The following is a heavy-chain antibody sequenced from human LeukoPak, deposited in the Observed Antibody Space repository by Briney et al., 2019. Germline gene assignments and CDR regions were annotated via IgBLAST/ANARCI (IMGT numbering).Heavy chain of an antibody. CDR2: IKQDGSEK. J-gene: IGHJ3*02. CDR3: AKDFIYGGWGNAFDI. CDR1: GFTFSNYW. V-gene: IGHV3-7*01. Sequence: PGGSLRLSCAASGFTFSNYWMSWVRQAPGKGLEWVANIKQDGSEKNYVGSVKGRFTISRDNSKNTLYLQVNSLRAEDTAVYYCAKDFIYGGWGNAFDIWGQGTMVTVSS. D-gene: IGHD3-16*01.